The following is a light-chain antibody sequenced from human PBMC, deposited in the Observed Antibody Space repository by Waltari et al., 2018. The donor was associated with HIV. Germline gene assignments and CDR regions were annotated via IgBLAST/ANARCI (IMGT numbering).Light chain of an antibody. J-gene: IGKJ4*01. CDR1: EAIRSA. Sequence: DIQLTQSPSTLSASVGDRVTLFCRTSEAIRSALAWFQQKPGKAPTRLIFAGSTLQSGVPLRFSGSGSGTQFTLTISGLQPEDFATYFCQQHNSFPISFGAGTKV. V-gene: IGKV1-17*01. CDR3: QQHNSFPIS. CDR2: AGS.